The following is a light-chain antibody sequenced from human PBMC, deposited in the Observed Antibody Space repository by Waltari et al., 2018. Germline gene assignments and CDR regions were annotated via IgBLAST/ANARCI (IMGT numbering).Light chain of an antibody. Sequence: QPRSVSGSPGQSATISCTGTSDDIGHYNFVSWYQHHPGKAPKVILYEVSRRPSGVPDRFSGSKSGNTASLTISGLQTDDEATYYCCSYAGSDTVVVFGGGTRLTVL. CDR1: SDDIGHYNF. CDR3: CSYAGSDTVVV. CDR2: EVS. V-gene: IGLV2-11*01. J-gene: IGLJ2*01.